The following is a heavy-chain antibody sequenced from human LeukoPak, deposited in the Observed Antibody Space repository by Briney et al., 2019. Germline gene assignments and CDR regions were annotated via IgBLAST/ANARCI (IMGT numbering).Heavy chain of an antibody. V-gene: IGHV4-59*01. CDR2: IYYSGST. J-gene: IGHJ4*02. CDR3: AREVSVFGVVSPFFED. CDR1: GCSISSYY. Sequence: SETLSLTCTVSGCSISSYYWSWIRQPPGKGLEWIGYIYYSGSTDSNPSLKGRVTISRDTPKNQFSLKLTSVTAADTAVYYCAREVSVFGVVSPFFEDWGQGTLVTVSS. D-gene: IGHD3-3*01.